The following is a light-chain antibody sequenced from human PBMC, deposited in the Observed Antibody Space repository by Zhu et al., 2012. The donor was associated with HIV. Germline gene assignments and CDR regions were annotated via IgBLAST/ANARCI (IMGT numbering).Light chain of an antibody. CDR3: QQYNYSPRT. V-gene: IGKV3-20*01. J-gene: IGKJ1*01. CDR2: GVS. CDR1: LSITNTY. Sequence: EIVLTQSPGTLSLSPGEGATLSCRASLSITNTYLAWYQQKPGQAPRLLIYGVSTRATGIPDRFSGSGSGTDFTLTISRLEPEDFAVYYCQQYNYSPRTFGQGTKVEIK.